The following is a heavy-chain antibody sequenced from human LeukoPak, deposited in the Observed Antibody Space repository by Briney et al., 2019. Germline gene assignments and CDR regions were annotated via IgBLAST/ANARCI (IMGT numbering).Heavy chain of an antibody. J-gene: IGHJ6*03. CDR2: IIPIFGTT. CDR1: GGTFSSYA. D-gene: IGHD3-9*01. V-gene: IGHV1-69*06. Sequence: GASVKVSCKASGGTFSSYAISWVRQAPGQGLEWMGGIIPIFGTTNYAQKFHDRVTITADKSTSTAYMELSSLRSEDTAVYYCARGGSTLHSAGGHDIEFYYYYYMDVWGKGTTVTISS. CDR3: ARGGSTLHSAGGHDIEFYYYYYMDV.